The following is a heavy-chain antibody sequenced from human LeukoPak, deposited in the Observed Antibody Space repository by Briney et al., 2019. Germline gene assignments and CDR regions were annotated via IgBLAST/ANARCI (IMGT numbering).Heavy chain of an antibody. V-gene: IGHV3-74*01. Sequence: GGSLRLSCAASGFTFSSYWMHWVRQVPGKGPVWVSRINYDGTSISYAESVKGRFTISRDNAKNTLYLQMNSLRAEDTAVYHCARGLSDSWFYFASWGQGTLVTVSS. CDR1: GFTFSSYW. D-gene: IGHD6-13*01. CDR2: INYDGTSI. J-gene: IGHJ4*02. CDR3: ARGLSDSWFYFAS.